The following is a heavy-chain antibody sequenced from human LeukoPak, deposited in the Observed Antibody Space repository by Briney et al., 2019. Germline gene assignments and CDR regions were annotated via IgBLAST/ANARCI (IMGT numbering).Heavy chain of an antibody. CDR2: ISYSGST. CDR3: GGGGRWLQFNY. J-gene: IGHJ4*02. D-gene: IGHD5-24*01. V-gene: IGHV4-61*01. Sequence: SETLSLTCTVSGGSVNSGTYYWSWIRQPPGKGLEWIGYISYSGSTNYNPSLKSRVTISVDTSKNQFSLKLSSVTAADTAVYYGGGGGRWLQFNYWGQGTLVTVSS. CDR1: GGSVNSGTYY.